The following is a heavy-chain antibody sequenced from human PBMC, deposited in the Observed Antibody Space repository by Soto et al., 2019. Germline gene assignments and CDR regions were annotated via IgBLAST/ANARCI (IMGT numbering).Heavy chain of an antibody. CDR3: ARDSYSSSNP. Sequence: GGSLRLSCAASVFTFSSYWMSWVRQAPGKGLEWVANIKQDGSEKYYVDSVKGRFTISRDNAKDSLYLQINSLRAEDTAVYYCARDSYSSSNPWGQGTLVTVSS. J-gene: IGHJ5*02. CDR2: IKQDGSEK. V-gene: IGHV3-7*05. CDR1: VFTFSSYW. D-gene: IGHD6-6*01.